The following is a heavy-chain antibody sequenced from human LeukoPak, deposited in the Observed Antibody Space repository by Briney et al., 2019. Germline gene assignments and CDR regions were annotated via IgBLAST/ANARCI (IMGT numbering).Heavy chain of an antibody. Sequence: GRSLRLSCAASGLTFSIYGMHWVRQAPGKGLEWVAVISYDGSNKYYADSVKGRFTISRDNSKNTLYLQMNSLRAEDTAVYYCAKEKRAHGGNSHFDYWGQGTLVTVSS. CDR1: GLTFSIYG. D-gene: IGHD4-23*01. CDR3: AKEKRAHGGNSHFDY. CDR2: ISYDGSNK. J-gene: IGHJ4*02. V-gene: IGHV3-30*18.